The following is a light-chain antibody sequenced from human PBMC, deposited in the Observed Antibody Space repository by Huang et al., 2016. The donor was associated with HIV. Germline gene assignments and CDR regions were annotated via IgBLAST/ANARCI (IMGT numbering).Light chain of an antibody. J-gene: IGKJ4*01. CDR2: AAS. CDR1: QGITNS. V-gene: IGKV1-NL1*01. CDR3: QQYYSTSLT. Sequence: DIQMTQSPSSLSASVGDRVTITCRASQGITNSLTWYQQKPGKAPKLLLYAASRLESGVPSRVRGSGSGTDYTRTISSLQPEDFATYYCQQYYSTSLTFGGGTKVEIK.